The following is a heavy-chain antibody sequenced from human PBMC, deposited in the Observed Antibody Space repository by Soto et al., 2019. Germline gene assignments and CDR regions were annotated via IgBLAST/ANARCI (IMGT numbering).Heavy chain of an antibody. CDR3: PSDHGYGYGMDV. Sequence: EVQLVESGGGLVQPGVSLRLSCAASGFTFSTYSMNWVRQAPGKGLEWISYITKSSRTIYYADSVKGRFTISRDNAKNSLYLQMNSLRAEDAAVYYCPSDHGYGYGMDVWGQGTTVTVSS. D-gene: IGHD5-12*01. J-gene: IGHJ6*02. CDR2: ITKSSRTI. CDR1: GFTFSTYS. V-gene: IGHV3-48*01.